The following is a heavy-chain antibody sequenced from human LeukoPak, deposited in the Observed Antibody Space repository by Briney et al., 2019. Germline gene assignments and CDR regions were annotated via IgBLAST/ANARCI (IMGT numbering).Heavy chain of an antibody. D-gene: IGHD6-19*01. CDR3: ARDGDSSGWNPYFDY. V-gene: IGHV4-4*07. CDR2: IYTSGST. Sequence: SETLSLTCTVSGGSISSYYWSWIRQPAGKGLEWIGRIYTSGSTNYTPSLKSRVTMSVDTSKNQFSLKLSSVTAADTAVYYCARDGDSSGWNPYFDYWGQGTLVTVSS. J-gene: IGHJ4*02. CDR1: GGSISSYY.